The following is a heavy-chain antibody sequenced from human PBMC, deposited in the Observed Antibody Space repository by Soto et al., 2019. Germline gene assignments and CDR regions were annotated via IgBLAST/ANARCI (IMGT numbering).Heavy chain of an antibody. Sequence: GASVKVSCKASGGTFSSYAISWVRQATGQGLEWMGWMNPNSGNTGYAQKFQGRVTMTRNTSISTAYMELSSLRSEDTAVHYCAREFLYGGFGLGGYYYYYMDVWGKGTTVTVSS. CDR1: GGTFSSYA. CDR2: MNPNSGNT. D-gene: IGHD5-12*01. J-gene: IGHJ6*03. V-gene: IGHV1-8*02. CDR3: AREFLYGGFGLGGYYYYYMDV.